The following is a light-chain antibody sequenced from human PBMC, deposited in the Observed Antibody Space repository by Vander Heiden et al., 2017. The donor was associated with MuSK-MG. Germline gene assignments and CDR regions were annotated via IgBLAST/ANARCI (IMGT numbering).Light chain of an antibody. Sequence: QSVLTQPPSVSGAPGQRVIFTCTGSTSNIGAGYDVHWYQQLPGTAPKLLIYGNNNRPSGVPDRFSGSKSGTSASLAITGLQAEDEAEYYCQALDTSLSGCVFGTGTKVTVL. J-gene: IGLJ1*01. CDR3: QALDTSLSGCV. CDR2: GNN. CDR1: TSNIGAGYD. V-gene: IGLV1-40*01.